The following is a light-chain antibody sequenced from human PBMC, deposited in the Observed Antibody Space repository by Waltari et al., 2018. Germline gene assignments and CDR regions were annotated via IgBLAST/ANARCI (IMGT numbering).Light chain of an antibody. CDR2: DNN. J-gene: IGLJ3*02. V-gene: IGLV1-51*01. CDR1: NSNIGTNY. Sequence: QSVLTQPPSVSAAPGQKVTISCSGTNSNIGTNYVAWYQQLAGTAPKLLIYDNNKRPSGIPDRFSGSKSGRTATLAISGLQTGDEADYSCAIWDSSLNAIVFGGGTKLTVL. CDR3: AIWDSSLNAIV.